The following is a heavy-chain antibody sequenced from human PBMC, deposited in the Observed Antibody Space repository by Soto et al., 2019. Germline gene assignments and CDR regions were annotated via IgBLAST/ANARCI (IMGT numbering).Heavy chain of an antibody. J-gene: IGHJ6*02. V-gene: IGHV4-61*08. CDR1: GGSISIGDSY. CDR3: ACSGSYPGHNYGVDV. Sequence: SETLSLTCTVSGGSISIGDSYWSWIRHPPGKGLEWIGFIYYSGSTKYNPSLKSRVTISVDTSNNQVSLKLSSVTAADTAVYYCACSGSYPGHNYGVDVWGQGTTVTVSS. D-gene: IGHD3-10*02. CDR2: IYYSGST.